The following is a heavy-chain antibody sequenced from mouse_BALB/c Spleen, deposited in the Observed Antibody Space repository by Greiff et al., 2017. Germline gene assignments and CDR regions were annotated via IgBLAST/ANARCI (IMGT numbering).Heavy chain of an antibody. Sequence: EVKLMESGPGLVKPSQSLSLTCTVTGYSITSDYAWNWIRQFPGNKLEWMGYISYSGSTSYNPSLKSRISITRDTSKNQFFLQLNSVTTEDTATYYCARGGSTMITPFAYWGQGTLVTVSA. CDR3: ARGGSTMITPFAY. V-gene: IGHV3-2*02. J-gene: IGHJ3*01. CDR1: GYSITSDYA. D-gene: IGHD2-4*01. CDR2: ISYSGST.